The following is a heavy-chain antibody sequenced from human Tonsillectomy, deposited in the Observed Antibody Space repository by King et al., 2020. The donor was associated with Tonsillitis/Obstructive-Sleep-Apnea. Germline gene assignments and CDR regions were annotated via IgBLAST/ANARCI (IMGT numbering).Heavy chain of an antibody. D-gene: IGHD3-3*01. J-gene: IGHJ6*03. CDR1: GGSFSGFY. CDR3: ARGITIFGVVSDYYMDF. Sequence: VQLQQWGTGLLKSSETLSLTCAVYGGSFSGFYWSWIRQPPGKGQEWVGEINHSGRTNYNTALKSRVSIALDTSKNQFSLKLTSVTAADTAVYYCARGITIFGVVSDYYMDFWGKGTTVTVSS. CDR2: INHSGRT. V-gene: IGHV4-34*01.